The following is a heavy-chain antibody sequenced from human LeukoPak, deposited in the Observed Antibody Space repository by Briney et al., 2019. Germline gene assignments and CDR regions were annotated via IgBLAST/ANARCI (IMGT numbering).Heavy chain of an antibody. CDR1: GGSFSGYY. Sequence: SETLSLACAVYGGSFSGYYWSWIRQPPGKGLEWIGEINHSGSTYYNPSLKSRVTISVDTSKSQFSLKLSSVTAADTAVYYCARLSPIIKLRDAFDIWGQGTMVTVSS. J-gene: IGHJ3*02. V-gene: IGHV4-34*09. CDR3: ARLSPIIKLRDAFDI. CDR2: INHSGST.